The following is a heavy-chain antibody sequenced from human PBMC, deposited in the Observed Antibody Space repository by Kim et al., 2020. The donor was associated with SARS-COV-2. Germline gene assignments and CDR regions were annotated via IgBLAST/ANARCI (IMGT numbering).Heavy chain of an antibody. V-gene: IGHV4-34*01. CDR1: GGSFSGYY. D-gene: IGHD2-21*02. J-gene: IGHJ4*02. CDR3: ARGQRAGDLF. Sequence: SETLSLTCAVYGGSFSGYYWSWIRQPPGKGLEWIGEINHSGSTNYNPSLKSRVTISVDTSKNQFSLKLSSVTAADTAVYYCARGQRAGDLFWGQGTLVTVSS. CDR2: INHSGST.